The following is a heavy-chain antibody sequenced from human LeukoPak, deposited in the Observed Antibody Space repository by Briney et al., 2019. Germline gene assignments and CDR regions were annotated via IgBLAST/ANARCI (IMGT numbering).Heavy chain of an antibody. V-gene: IGHV3-48*03. J-gene: IGHJ4*02. Sequence: PGGSPRLSCAASGFTFSSYEMNWVRQAPGKGLEWVSYISSSGSTIYYADSVKGRFTISRDNAKNSLYLQMNSLRAEDMAVYYCARGARGYGDYLWDYWGQGTLVTVSS. D-gene: IGHD4-17*01. CDR2: ISSSGSTI. CDR1: GFTFSSYE. CDR3: ARGARGYGDYLWDY.